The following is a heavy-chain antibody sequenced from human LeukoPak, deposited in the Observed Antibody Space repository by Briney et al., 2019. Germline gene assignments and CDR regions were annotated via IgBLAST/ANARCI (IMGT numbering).Heavy chain of an antibody. Sequence: GGSLRLSCAASAFTFSSYGMHWVRQAPGKGLEWVAFIRYDGSYKYYADSVKGRFTISRDNSKNTLYLQMNSLRAVDTAVYYCARGGRRMTTVTTRTFDYWGQGTLVTVSS. D-gene: IGHD4-11*01. J-gene: IGHJ4*02. V-gene: IGHV3-30*02. CDR1: AFTFSSYG. CDR3: ARGGRRMTTVTTRTFDY. CDR2: IRYDGSYK.